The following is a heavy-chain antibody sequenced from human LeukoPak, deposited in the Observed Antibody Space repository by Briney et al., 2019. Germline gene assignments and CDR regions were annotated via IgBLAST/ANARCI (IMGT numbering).Heavy chain of an antibody. V-gene: IGHV4-38-2*02. Sequence: SETLSLTCTVSGYSISSGYYWGWIRQPPGKGLEWIGSIYHSGSTYYNPSLKSRVTISVDTSKNQFSLKLSSVTAADTAVYYCARDTVNQYHYYMDVWGKGTTVTVSS. CDR2: IYHSGST. D-gene: IGHD4-17*01. J-gene: IGHJ6*03. CDR1: GYSISSGYY. CDR3: ARDTVNQYHYYMDV.